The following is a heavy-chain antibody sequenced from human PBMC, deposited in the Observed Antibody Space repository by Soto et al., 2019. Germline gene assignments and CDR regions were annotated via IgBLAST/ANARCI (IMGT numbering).Heavy chain of an antibody. CDR1: GFTFSDHY. CDR3: ARVATVPAINRFDLDV. J-gene: IGHJ6*04. V-gene: IGHV3-72*01. D-gene: IGHD4-17*01. Sequence: EVQLVESGGGLVQPGGSLRLSCAASGFTFSDHYMDWVRQAPGQGLEWVGRTRNKAKSYTTQYAASVIGRFIISRDDSKNSLYLQVNSLRTEDTAVYYCARVATVPAINRFDLDVWGRGTTVTVSS. CDR2: TRNKAKSYTT.